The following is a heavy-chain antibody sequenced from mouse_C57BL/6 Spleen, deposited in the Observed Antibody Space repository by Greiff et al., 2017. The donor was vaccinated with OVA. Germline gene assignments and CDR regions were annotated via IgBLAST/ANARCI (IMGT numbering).Heavy chain of an antibody. D-gene: IGHD2-2*01. CDR1: GFTFSSYT. CDR2: ISGGGGNT. CDR3: ARHEGGYAVDY. J-gene: IGHJ2*01. V-gene: IGHV5-9*01. Sequence: DVKLVESGGGLVKPGGSLKLSCAASGFTFSSYTMSWVRQTPEKRLEWVATISGGGGNTYYPDSVKGRFTISRDNAKNTLYLQMSSLRSEDTALYYCARHEGGYAVDYWGQGTTLTVSS.